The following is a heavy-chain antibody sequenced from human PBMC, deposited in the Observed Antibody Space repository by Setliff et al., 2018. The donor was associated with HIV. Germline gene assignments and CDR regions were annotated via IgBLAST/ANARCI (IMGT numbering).Heavy chain of an antibody. CDR1: GYTFTNYY. Sequence: ASVKVSCKASGYTFTNYYSHWVRQAPGQGLEWMGLINPSGGRTSYAQKFQGRLTMTRDTSRSTVYMELSSLRSEDTAVYYCARCYYDSSGPTDAFDIWGQGTVVTVSS. J-gene: IGHJ3*02. CDR3: ARCYYDSSGPTDAFDI. V-gene: IGHV1-46*01. D-gene: IGHD3-22*01. CDR2: INPSGGRT.